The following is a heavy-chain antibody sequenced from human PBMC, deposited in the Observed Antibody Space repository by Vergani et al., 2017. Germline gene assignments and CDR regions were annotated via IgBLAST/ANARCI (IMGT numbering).Heavy chain of an antibody. CDR1: GYTFTGYY. Sequence: QVQLVQSGAEVKKPGASVKVSCKASGYTFTGYYMHWVRQAPGQGPEWMGGIIPMFGTANYAQKFQGRVTITADESTSTAYMELTSLRSEDTAVYYCARAIAGAAAGTYWGQGTLVTVSS. D-gene: IGHD6-13*01. CDR3: ARAIAGAAAGTY. CDR2: IIPMFGTA. J-gene: IGHJ4*02. V-gene: IGHV1-69*01.